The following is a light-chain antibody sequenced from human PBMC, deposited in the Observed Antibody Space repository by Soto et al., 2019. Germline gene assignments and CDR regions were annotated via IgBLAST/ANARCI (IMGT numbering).Light chain of an antibody. Sequence: DIQMTQSPSSLSASVGDRVTITCRASQGISIFLAWFQQKPGKAPQSLIYAASSLQTGVPSKFSGSGSGTDFTLTISSLQPEDFATYYCQQYYTYPPSFGQGTKPEIK. V-gene: IGKV1-16*02. J-gene: IGKJ2*01. CDR3: QQYYTYPPS. CDR2: AAS. CDR1: QGISIF.